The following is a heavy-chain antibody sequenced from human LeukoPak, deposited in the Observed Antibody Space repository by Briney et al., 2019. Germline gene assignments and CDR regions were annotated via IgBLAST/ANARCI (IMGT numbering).Heavy chain of an antibody. CDR3: ARGEFVVVPAAIGYFDY. CDR2: ISYDGSNK. V-gene: IGHV3-30-3*01. D-gene: IGHD2-2*02. Sequence: GRSLRLSCAASGFTFSSYAMHWVRQAPGKGLEWVAVISYDGSNKYYADSVKGRFTISRDNSKNTLYLQMNSLRAEDTAVYYCARGEFVVVPAAIGYFDYWGQGTLVTVSS. J-gene: IGHJ4*02. CDR1: GFTFSSYA.